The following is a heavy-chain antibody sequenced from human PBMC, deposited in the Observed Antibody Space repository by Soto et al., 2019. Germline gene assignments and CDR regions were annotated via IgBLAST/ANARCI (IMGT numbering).Heavy chain of an antibody. J-gene: IGHJ5*01. CDR3: VRAHAVGFSNWSVS. CDR1: GYIFSANY. D-gene: IGHD3-10*01. Sequence: ASVKVSCKASGYIFSANYIHWVRQAPGQGLEWLGWINPHSGATNYAQKFLGRVTMSADTSASTAYMDLARLKSDDTAVYYCVRAHAVGFSNWSVSWGGGPPVTV. CDR2: INPHSGAT. V-gene: IGHV1-2*02.